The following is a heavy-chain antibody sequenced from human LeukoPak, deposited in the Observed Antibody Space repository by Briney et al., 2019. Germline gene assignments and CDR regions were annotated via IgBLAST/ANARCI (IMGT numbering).Heavy chain of an antibody. CDR1: GYSISSGYY. D-gene: IGHD6-19*01. CDR3: AREASSGWYSDY. V-gene: IGHV4-38-2*02. Sequence: SETLSLTCTVSGYSISSGYYWGWIRQPPGKGLEWIGSIYRSGSTYYNPSLKSRVTMSVETSKNQFSLKLSSVTAADTAVYYCAREASSGWYSDYWGQGTLVTVSS. CDR2: IYRSGST. J-gene: IGHJ4*02.